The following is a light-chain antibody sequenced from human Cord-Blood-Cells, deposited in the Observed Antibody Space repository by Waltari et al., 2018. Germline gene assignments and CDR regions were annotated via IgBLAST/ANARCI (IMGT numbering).Light chain of an antibody. Sequence: QSALTQPASVSGSPGPSITISCTETSRDVGSYNLVSLYPQHPGKAPKLMSYEGSKRPSGVSNRFSGSKSGNTASLTISGLQAEDEADYYCCSYAGSSNWVFGGGTKLTVL. CDR2: EGS. CDR3: CSYAGSSNWV. V-gene: IGLV2-23*01. CDR1: SRDVGSYNL. J-gene: IGLJ3*02.